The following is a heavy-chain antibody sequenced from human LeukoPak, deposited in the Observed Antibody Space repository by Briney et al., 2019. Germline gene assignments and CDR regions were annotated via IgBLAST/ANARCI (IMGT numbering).Heavy chain of an antibody. CDR3: ARDIRVRYMPMVRAVEYYQYHAMDV. D-gene: IGHD3-10*01. Sequence: GGSLRLSCAASGFSLTSNGMHWVRQAPGKGLEWVAFISHDGNKKYYADSVKGRFTVSRDSSKGTLFLQMDSLRRDDTAVYYCARDIRVRYMPMVRAVEYYQYHAMDVWGQGTTVTVYS. J-gene: IGHJ6*02. CDR2: ISHDGNKK. V-gene: IGHV3-30*03. CDR1: GFSLTSNG.